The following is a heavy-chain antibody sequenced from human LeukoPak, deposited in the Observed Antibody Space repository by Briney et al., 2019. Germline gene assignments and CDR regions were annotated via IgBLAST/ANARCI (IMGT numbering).Heavy chain of an antibody. CDR1: GYTFTGYY. CDR2: INPNSGGT. Sequence: GASVKVSCKASGYTFTGYYMHWVRQAPGQGLEWMGWINPNSGGTNYAQKFQGRVTMTRDTSISTAYMELSRLRSDDTAVYHCARDLIYCSSTSCSAGAYWYFDLWGRGTLVTVSS. CDR3: ARDLIYCSSTSCSAGAYWYFDL. D-gene: IGHD2-2*01. V-gene: IGHV1-2*02. J-gene: IGHJ2*01.